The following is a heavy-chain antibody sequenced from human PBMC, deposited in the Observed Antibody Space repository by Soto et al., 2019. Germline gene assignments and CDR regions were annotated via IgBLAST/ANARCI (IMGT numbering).Heavy chain of an antibody. V-gene: IGHV4-30-4*01. CDR2: IYYSGST. J-gene: IGHJ5*02. Sequence: SETLSLTCTVSGGSSSSGDYYWSWIRQPPGKGLEWIGYIYYSGSTYYNPSLKSRVTISVDTSKNQFSLKLSSVTAADTAVYYCARGGYFDAVDPWGQGTLVTVSS. CDR1: GGSSSSGDYY. D-gene: IGHD3-9*01. CDR3: ARGGYFDAVDP.